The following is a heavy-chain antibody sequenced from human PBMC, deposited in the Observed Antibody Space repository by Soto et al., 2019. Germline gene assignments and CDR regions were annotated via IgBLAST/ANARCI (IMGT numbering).Heavy chain of an antibody. Sequence: SETLSLTCTVSGGSISGYYWTWIRQPPGRGLAYIGDIFYTGSTNYNPSLESRVSISVEAAKNQFSLKLTSVTAADTAVYYCDRVTTGYLDYWGQGTLVTVSS. J-gene: IGHJ4*02. CDR1: GGSISGYY. CDR3: DRVTTGYLDY. D-gene: IGHD3-9*01. CDR2: IFYTGST. V-gene: IGHV4-59*01.